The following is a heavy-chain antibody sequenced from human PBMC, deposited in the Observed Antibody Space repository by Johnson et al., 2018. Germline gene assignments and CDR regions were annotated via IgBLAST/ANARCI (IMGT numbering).Heavy chain of an antibody. V-gene: IGHV3-30*18. D-gene: IGHD3-16*01. CDR2: ISFDGSKK. Sequence: QVQLVESGGGVVQPGRSLRLSCAASGFTFSTYGMNWVRQAPGKGLEWVAVISFDGSKKYYADSVKGRFTISRDNSKNTLYLKMYSLRAEETAVYYCAKDGGPDYYYYYGMDVWGQGTTVTVSS. CDR1: GFTFSTYG. CDR3: AKDGGPDYYYYYGMDV. J-gene: IGHJ6*02.